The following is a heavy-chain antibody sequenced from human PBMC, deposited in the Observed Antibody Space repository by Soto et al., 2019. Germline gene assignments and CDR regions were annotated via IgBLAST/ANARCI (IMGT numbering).Heavy chain of an antibody. V-gene: IGHV4-39*07. J-gene: IGHJ3*02. Sequence: SETLSLTCTVSGGSISSSSYYWGWIRQPPGKGLEWIGSIYYSGSTYYNPSLKSRVTISVDTSKNQFSLKLSSVTAADTAVYYCARMIAVNRVGAFDIWGQGTMVTVSS. CDR3: ARMIAVNRVGAFDI. CDR2: IYYSGST. D-gene: IGHD3-22*01. CDR1: GGSISSSSYY.